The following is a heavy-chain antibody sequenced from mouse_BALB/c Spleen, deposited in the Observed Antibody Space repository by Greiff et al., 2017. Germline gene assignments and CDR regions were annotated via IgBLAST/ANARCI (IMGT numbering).Heavy chain of an antibody. D-gene: IGHD1-1*01. CDR3: ARDYYGYFDY. J-gene: IGHJ2*01. CDR2: ISSGSSTI. V-gene: IGHV5-17*02. CDR1: GFTFSSFG. Sequence: EVQRVESGGGLVQPGGSRKLSCAASGFTFSSFGMHWVRQAPEKGLEWVAYISSGSSTIYYADTVKGRFTISRDNPKNTLFLQMTSLRSEDTAMYYCARDYYGYFDYWGQGTTLTVSS.